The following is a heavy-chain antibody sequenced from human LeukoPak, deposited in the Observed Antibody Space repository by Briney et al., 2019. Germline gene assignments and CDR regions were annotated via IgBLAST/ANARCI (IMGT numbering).Heavy chain of an antibody. CDR2: IYPGDSDT. CDR3: ASRKKGMATAGFDY. J-gene: IGHJ4*02. CDR1: GYSFTSYW. D-gene: IGHD5-24*01. V-gene: IGHV5-51*01. Sequence: GESPKISCKGSGYSFTSYWIGWVRQMPGRGLEWMGTIYPGDSDTRYNPSFQGQVTISAEKSISTAYLQWSSLKASDTALYYCASRKKGMATAGFDYWGQGTLVTVSS.